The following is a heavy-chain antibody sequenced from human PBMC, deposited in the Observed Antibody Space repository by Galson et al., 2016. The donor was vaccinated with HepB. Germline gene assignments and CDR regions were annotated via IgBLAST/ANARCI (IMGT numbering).Heavy chain of an antibody. Sequence: SLRLSCAASGFTFSSYAMTWVRQAPGKGLEWVSGINHSGASTYYADSVKGRFTMSRDNSKNTLYLQMNSLRAEDTAVYYCARDPMATRYYYYGMDVWGQGTTVTVSS. J-gene: IGHJ6*02. CDR3: ARDPMATRYYYYGMDV. D-gene: IGHD5-24*01. CDR1: GFTFSSYA. V-gene: IGHV3-23*01. CDR2: INHSGAST.